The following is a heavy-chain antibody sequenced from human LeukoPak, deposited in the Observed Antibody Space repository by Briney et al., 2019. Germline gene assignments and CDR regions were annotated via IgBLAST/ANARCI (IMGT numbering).Heavy chain of an antibody. CDR1: GYTFTSYG. D-gene: IGHD6-19*01. Sequence: ASVKVSCKASGYTFTSYGISWVRQAPGQGLEWMGWISAYNGNTNYAQKLQGRVTMTTDTSTSIAYMELRSLRSDDTAVYYCALSYRIAVAGTTGYFDYWGQGTLVTVSS. CDR2: ISAYNGNT. CDR3: ALSYRIAVAGTTGYFDY. J-gene: IGHJ4*02. V-gene: IGHV1-18*01.